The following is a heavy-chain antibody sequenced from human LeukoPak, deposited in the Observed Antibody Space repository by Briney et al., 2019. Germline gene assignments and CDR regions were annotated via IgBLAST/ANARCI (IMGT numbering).Heavy chain of an antibody. J-gene: IGHJ3*02. V-gene: IGHV3-11*01. CDR2: ISSSGSTI. CDR3: AREGSGSYSDAFDI. CDR1: GFTYSNSW. Sequence: GGSLRLSCAASGFTYSNSWMSWVRQAPGKGLEWVSYISSSGSTIYYADSVKGRFTISRDNAKNSLYLQMNSLRAEDTAVYYCAREGSGSYSDAFDIWGQGTMVTVSS. D-gene: IGHD1-26*01.